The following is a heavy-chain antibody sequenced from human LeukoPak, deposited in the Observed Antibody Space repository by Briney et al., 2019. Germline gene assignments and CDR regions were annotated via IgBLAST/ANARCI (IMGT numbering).Heavy chain of an antibody. CDR1: GFTFSSYN. V-gene: IGHV3-21*01. J-gene: IGHJ4*02. D-gene: IGHD4-17*01. Sequence: PGGSLRLSCAASGFTFSSYNMNWVRQAPGEGLEWVSSISSSSSYIYYADSVKGRFTISRDNAKNSLYLQMNSLRAEDTAVYYCARVLGDYLDYWGQRTLVTVSS. CDR2: ISSSSSYI. CDR3: ARVLGDYLDY.